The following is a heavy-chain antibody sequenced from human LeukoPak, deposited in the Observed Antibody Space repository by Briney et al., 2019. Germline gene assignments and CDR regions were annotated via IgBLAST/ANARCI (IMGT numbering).Heavy chain of an antibody. CDR3: ARDFRGPRFSGSYSDY. CDR2: IWYDGSNT. Sequence: GGSLRLSCAASGFFFSSYGMLWVRQAPGKGLEWVALIWYDGSNTYYADSVKGRFTISRDNSKKTLYLQMNSLRADDTAVYYCARDFRGPRFSGSYSDYWGQGTLVTVSS. CDR1: GFFFSSYG. J-gene: IGHJ4*02. D-gene: IGHD1-26*01. V-gene: IGHV3-33*01.